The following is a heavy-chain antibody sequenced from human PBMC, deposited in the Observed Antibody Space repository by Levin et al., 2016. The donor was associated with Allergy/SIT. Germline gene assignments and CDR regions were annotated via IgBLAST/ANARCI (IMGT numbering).Heavy chain of an antibody. CDR1: GYIFTNYA. CDR2: INAGNGDT. CDR3: ARDNLGFSYDF. Sequence: ASVKVSCKASGYIFTNYATHWVRQAPGQSLEWMGWINAGNGDTKYAQKFQGRVTISSDTSASTAYMEVSSLRSEDTAVYYCARDNLGFSYDFWGQGTLVTVSS. J-gene: IGHJ4*02. D-gene: IGHD3-3*01. V-gene: IGHV1-3*01.